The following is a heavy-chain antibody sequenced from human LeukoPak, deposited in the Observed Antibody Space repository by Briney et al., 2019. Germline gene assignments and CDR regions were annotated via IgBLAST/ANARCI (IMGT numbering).Heavy chain of an antibody. J-gene: IGHJ6*03. Sequence: SDTLSLTCAVYGGSFSGYYWSWIRQPPGKGLEWMGEINHGGSTNYNPSLKSRVTISVDTSKNQFYLKLSSVTAAHTAVYYCARLSITGTFSFYYYYSMDVWGKGTTVTVSS. V-gene: IGHV4-34*01. CDR1: GGSFSGYY. CDR2: INHGGST. D-gene: IGHD1-7*01. CDR3: ARLSITGTFSFYYYYSMDV.